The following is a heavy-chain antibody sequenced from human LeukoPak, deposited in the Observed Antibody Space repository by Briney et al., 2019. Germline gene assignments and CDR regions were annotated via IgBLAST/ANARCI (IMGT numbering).Heavy chain of an antibody. Sequence: PGGSLRLSCAASGFSFSTYGMSWVRQAPGKGLEWVSAISGIGCCTYYADSVKGRFTISRDNAKNSLFLEMNSLTAEDTAVYYCARWDYNSGWYVDYWGQGTLVTVSS. CDR1: GFSFSTYG. CDR3: ARWDYNSGWYVDY. J-gene: IGHJ4*02. V-gene: IGHV3-23*01. D-gene: IGHD5-12*01. CDR2: ISGIGCCT.